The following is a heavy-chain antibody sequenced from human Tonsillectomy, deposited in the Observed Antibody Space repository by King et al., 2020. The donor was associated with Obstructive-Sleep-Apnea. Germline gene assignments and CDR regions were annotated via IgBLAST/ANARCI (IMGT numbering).Heavy chain of an antibody. CDR2: IWYDGSNK. CDR1: GFTFSSYG. CDR3: SRGRAGLNWFHP. D-gene: IGHD3-10*01. V-gene: IGHV3-33*01. Sequence: VQLVESGGGVVQPGRSLRLSCAASGFTFSSYGMHWVRQAPGKGLEWVAVIWYDGSNKYYADSVKGRFTISRDNSKKTLYCQMKRLRAEATAGYYGSRGRAGLNWFHPWGQGTLVTVSS. J-gene: IGHJ5*01.